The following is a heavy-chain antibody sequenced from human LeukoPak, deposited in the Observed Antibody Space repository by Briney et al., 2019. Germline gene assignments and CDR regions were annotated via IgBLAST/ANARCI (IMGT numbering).Heavy chain of an antibody. J-gene: IGHJ4*02. V-gene: IGHV3-21*01. CDR1: GFTFSTYT. D-gene: IGHD4-17*01. CDR3: ARVNGDYARGGAPDY. CDR2: ISSGSTYV. Sequence: GGSLRLSCAASGFTFSTYTMNWVRQAPGKGLDWVSSISSGSTYVYYADSVRGRFTISRDNAKNSLYLQMSNLRVEDTAIYYCARVNGDYARGGAPDYWGQGTLVTVSS.